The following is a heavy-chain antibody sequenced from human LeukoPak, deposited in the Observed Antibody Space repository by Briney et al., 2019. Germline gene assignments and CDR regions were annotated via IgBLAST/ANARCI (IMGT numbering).Heavy chain of an antibody. J-gene: IGHJ4*02. CDR1: GGSISSYY. CDR2: IYTSGST. CDR3: ARGDILTGHQPPDY. V-gene: IGHV4-4*07. Sequence: SETLSLTCTVSGGSISSYYWSWIRQPAGKGLEWIGRIYTSGSTNYNPSLKSRVTMSVDTSKNQFSLKLSSVTAADTAVYYCARGDILTGHQPPDYWGQGTLVTVSS. D-gene: IGHD3-9*01.